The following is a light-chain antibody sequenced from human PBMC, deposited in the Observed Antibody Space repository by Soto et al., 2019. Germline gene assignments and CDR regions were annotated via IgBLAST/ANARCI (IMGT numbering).Light chain of an antibody. CDR2: DAS. V-gene: IGKV3D-20*02. Sequence: EIVLTQSPGTLSLSPGERATLSCRASQSVSSSYLAWYQHKPGQAPRLLIYDASNRATGIPARFSGSGSGTDFTLTISSLEPEDFAVYYCQHRSNFGHGTKVDIK. J-gene: IGKJ1*01. CDR3: QHRSN. CDR1: QSVSSSY.